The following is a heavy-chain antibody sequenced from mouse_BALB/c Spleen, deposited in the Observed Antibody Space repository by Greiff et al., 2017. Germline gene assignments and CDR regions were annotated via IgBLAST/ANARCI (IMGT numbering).Heavy chain of an antibody. CDR2: INSNGGST. Sequence: EVKLVDSGGGLVKLGGSLKLSCAASGFTFSSYYMSWVRQTPEKRLELVAAINSNGGSTYYPDTVKGRFTISRDNAKNTLYLQMSSLKSEDTALYYCASYRYNGYYYYAMDYRGQGTSVTVSS. J-gene: IGHJ4*01. CDR3: ASYRYNGYYYYAMDY. CDR1: GFTFSSYY. D-gene: IGHD2-14*01. V-gene: IGHV5-6-2*01.